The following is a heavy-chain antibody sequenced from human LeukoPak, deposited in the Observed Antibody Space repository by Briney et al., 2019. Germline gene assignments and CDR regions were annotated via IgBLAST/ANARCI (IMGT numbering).Heavy chain of an antibody. Sequence: ASVKVSCKASGGTFSSYAISWVRQAPGQGLEWMGWMNPNSGNTGYAQKFQGRVTMTRNTSISTAYMELSSLRSEDTAVYYCARGVDSSSWYFYWGQGTLVTVSS. CDR1: GGTFSSYA. J-gene: IGHJ4*02. CDR2: MNPNSGNT. CDR3: ARGVDSSSWYFY. V-gene: IGHV1-8*02. D-gene: IGHD6-13*01.